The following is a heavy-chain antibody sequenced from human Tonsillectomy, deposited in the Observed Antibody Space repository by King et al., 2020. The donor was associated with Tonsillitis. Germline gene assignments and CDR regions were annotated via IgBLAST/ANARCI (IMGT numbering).Heavy chain of an antibody. CDR2: INPNSGDT. CDR3: ARGEFWAAVAGTELDY. Sequence: VQLVESGAEVKKPGASVRVSCGASGYTFTDYYMHWVRQAPGQGLECMGWINPNSGDTKYAQKFQGRVTMTRDTPVSTAHMDLTRLTSDDTAVYYCARGEFWAAVAGTELDYWGQGTLVTVSS. J-gene: IGHJ4*02. D-gene: IGHD6-19*01. CDR1: GYTFTDYY. V-gene: IGHV1-2*02.